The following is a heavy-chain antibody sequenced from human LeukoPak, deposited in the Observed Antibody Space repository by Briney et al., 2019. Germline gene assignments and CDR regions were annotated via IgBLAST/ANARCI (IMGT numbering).Heavy chain of an antibody. CDR1: GGSISSYY. CDR3: ARHYWFGELSDYYMDV. CDR2: IYTSGST. V-gene: IGHV4-4*09. D-gene: IGHD3-10*01. Sequence: SETLSLTSTVSGGSISSYYWSWIRQPPGKGLEWIGYIYTSGSTNYNPSLKSRVTISVDTSKNQFSLKLSSLTAADTAVYYCARHYWFGELSDYYMDVWGKGTTVTVSS. J-gene: IGHJ6*03.